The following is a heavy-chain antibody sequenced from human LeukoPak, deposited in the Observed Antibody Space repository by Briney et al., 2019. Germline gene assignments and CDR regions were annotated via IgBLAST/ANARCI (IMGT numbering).Heavy chain of an antibody. J-gene: IGHJ4*02. D-gene: IGHD1-26*01. Sequence: APVKVSCKASGYTFTSYYMHWVRQAPGQGLEWMGIINPSGGSTSYAQKFQGRVTMTRDMSTSTVYMELSSLRSEDTAVYYCARADSPGASFHYWGQGTLVTVSS. V-gene: IGHV1-46*01. CDR1: GYTFTSYY. CDR2: INPSGGST. CDR3: ARADSPGASFHY.